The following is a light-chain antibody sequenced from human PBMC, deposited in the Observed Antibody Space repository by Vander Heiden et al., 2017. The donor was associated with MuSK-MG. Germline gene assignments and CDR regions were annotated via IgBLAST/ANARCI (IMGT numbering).Light chain of an antibody. CDR2: AAS. CDR1: HAISTY. Sequence: DIQMTQSPSSLSASVGDRVTITCRASHAISTYLNWYQHKPGKAPQLLIYAASSLQSGVPSRFSGSGSGTDFTLTISRLQREDFATYYCQQSHNTPFTFGQGTQLDVK. J-gene: IGKJ5*01. CDR3: QQSHNTPFT. V-gene: IGKV1-39*01.